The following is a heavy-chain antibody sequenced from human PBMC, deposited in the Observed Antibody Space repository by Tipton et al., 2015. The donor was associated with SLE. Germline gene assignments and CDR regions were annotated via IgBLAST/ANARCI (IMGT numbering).Heavy chain of an antibody. J-gene: IGHJ3*02. CDR1: GYRFSRYW. V-gene: IGHV5-51*01. CDR3: ARPARVLEWFSAFDI. D-gene: IGHD3-3*01. CDR2: IYPGDSDV. Sequence: VQLVQSGAELKKPGESLKISCKGSGYRFSRYWIGWVRQMPGKGLEWMGLIYPGDSDVRYSPSFQGQVTISADKSISTAYLQWSSLKASDTAMYYCARPARVLEWFSAFDIWGQGTMVTVSS.